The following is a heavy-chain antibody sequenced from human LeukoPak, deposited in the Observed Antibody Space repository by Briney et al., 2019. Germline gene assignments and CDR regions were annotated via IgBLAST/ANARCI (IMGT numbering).Heavy chain of an antibody. CDR3: AGANRAHTPDAFDI. Sequence: GGSLRLSCAASGFTFSCYDMHWVGQATGKGLEWVSAIGTAGDTYYPGSVKGRFTISREKAKSSLYLQMNSLRAGDTAVYYCAGANRAHTPDAFDIWGQGTMVTVSS. V-gene: IGHV3-13*01. CDR1: GFTFSCYD. CDR2: IGTAGDT. D-gene: IGHD2/OR15-2a*01. J-gene: IGHJ3*02.